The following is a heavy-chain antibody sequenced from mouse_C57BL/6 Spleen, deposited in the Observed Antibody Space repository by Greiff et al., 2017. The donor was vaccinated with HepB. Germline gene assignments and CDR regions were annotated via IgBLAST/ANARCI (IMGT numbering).Heavy chain of an antibody. CDR2: INPGSGGT. Sequence: VQLQQSGAELVRPGTSVKVSCKASGYAFTNYLIEWVKQRPGQGLEWIGLINPGSGGTNYNEKFKGKATLTADKSSSTAYMQLSSLTSKDSAVYFWARSGYYYGSPSGFAYWGQGTLVTVAA. V-gene: IGHV1-54*01. D-gene: IGHD1-1*01. J-gene: IGHJ3*01. CDR1: GYAFTNYL. CDR3: ARSGYYYGSPSGFAY.